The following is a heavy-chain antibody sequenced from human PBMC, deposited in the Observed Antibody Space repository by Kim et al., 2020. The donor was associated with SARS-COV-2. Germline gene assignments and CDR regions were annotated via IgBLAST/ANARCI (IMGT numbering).Heavy chain of an antibody. Sequence: GGSLRLSCAASGFTFSSYDMHWVRQATGKGLEWVAGIDTAGDTYYPGSVKGRFTISRENAKNSLYLQMSSLRAGDTAVYYCARDRLHYVSGYGMDVWGQGTTVTVSS. CDR2: IDTAGDT. CDR3: ARDRLHYVSGYGMDV. V-gene: IGHV3-13*01. D-gene: IGHD3-10*01. CDR1: GFTFSSYD. J-gene: IGHJ6*02.